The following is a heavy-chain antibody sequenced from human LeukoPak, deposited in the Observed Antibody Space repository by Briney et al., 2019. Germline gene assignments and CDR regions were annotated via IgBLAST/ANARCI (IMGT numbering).Heavy chain of an antibody. CDR2: IYSGGST. CDR3: AAAAGTRSLDY. V-gene: IGHV3-53*01. Sequence: PGRSLRLSCAASGFTFSSYAMHWVRQAPGKGLEWVSVIYSGGSTYYADSVKGRFTISRDNSKNTLYLQMNSLRAEDTAVYYCAAAAGTRSLDYWGQGTLVTVSS. D-gene: IGHD6-13*01. J-gene: IGHJ4*02. CDR1: GFTFSSYA.